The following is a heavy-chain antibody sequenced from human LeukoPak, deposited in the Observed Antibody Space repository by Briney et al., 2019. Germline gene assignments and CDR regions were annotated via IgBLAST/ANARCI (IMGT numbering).Heavy chain of an antibody. D-gene: IGHD5-24*01. CDR3: VERRRDGYFDY. CDR2: INPSGGST. CDR1: GYTFTSYY. J-gene: IGHJ4*02. Sequence: ASVKVSCKASGYTFTSYYMHWVRQAPGQGLEWMGIINPSGGSTSYAQKFQGRVTMTRDMSTSTVYMELSSLRSEDTAVYYCVERRRDGYFDYWGQGTLVTVSS. V-gene: IGHV1-46*01.